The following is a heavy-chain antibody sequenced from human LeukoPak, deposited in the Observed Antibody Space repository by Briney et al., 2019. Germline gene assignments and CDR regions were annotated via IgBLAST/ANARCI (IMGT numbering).Heavy chain of an antibody. Sequence: SETLSLTCTVFGGSISSSTYYWGWIRQPPGKGLEWIGNIYYSGSTYYNPSLKSRVTISVDTSKNQFSLKLSSVTAADTAVYYCASLNWNYYFDYWGQGTLVTVSS. J-gene: IGHJ4*02. V-gene: IGHV4-39*07. CDR2: IYYSGST. D-gene: IGHD1-7*01. CDR1: GGSISSSTYY. CDR3: ASLNWNYYFDY.